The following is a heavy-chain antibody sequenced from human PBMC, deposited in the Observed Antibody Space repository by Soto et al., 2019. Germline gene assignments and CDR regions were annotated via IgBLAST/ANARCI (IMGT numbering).Heavy chain of an antibody. CDR1: GYPMSSYY. D-gene: IGHD3-22*01. V-gene: IGHV4-59*01. CDR3: ARDTTMATMTSQGFDY. CDR2: IYYSGST. J-gene: IGHJ4*02. Sequence: SETLSLTCIVSGYPMSSYYWSWIRQPPGKGLEWIGYIYYSGSTNYNPSLKSRVTISVDTSKNQFSLKLSSVTAADTAVYYCARDTTMATMTSQGFDYWGQGTLVTVSS.